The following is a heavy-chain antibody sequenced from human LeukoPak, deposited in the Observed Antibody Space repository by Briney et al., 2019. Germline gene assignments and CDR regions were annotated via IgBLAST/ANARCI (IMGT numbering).Heavy chain of an antibody. V-gene: IGHV4-59*01. Sequence: SETLSLTCTVSGRSISSYYWSWIRQPPGKGLEWVGYIYYSGSTNYNPSLKGRFTISVDTSKNQFSLKLSSVTAADTAVYYCAKVSFSSTSCYYYYGMDVWGQGTTVTVSS. CDR2: IYYSGST. J-gene: IGHJ6*02. D-gene: IGHD2-2*01. CDR3: AKVSFSSTSCYYYYGMDV. CDR1: GRSISSYY.